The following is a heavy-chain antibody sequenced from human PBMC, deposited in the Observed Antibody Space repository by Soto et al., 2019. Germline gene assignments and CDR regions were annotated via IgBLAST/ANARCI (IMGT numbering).Heavy chain of an antibody. D-gene: IGHD6-13*01. CDR2: ISYDGTNE. J-gene: IGHJ6*02. Sequence: QVQLVESGGGVVQPGRSLRLSCAASGFTFSSYPMDWVRQAPGKGLEWVAVISYDGTNEHYADSVKGLFTISRDNSKNTLYLQMNRLRAADTAVYYCARPCIYSSTPHYYYYGMDVWGQGNTVTVSS. V-gene: IGHV3-30-3*01. CDR3: ARPCIYSSTPHYYYYGMDV. CDR1: GFTFSSYP.